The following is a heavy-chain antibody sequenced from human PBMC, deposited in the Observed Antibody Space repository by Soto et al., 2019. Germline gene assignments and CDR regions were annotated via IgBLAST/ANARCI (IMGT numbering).Heavy chain of an antibody. D-gene: IGHD6-19*01. CDR1: GFTFSHYG. CDR2: IWYDGSNK. CDR3: ARDSHVGSGWQLTADY. Sequence: GGSLRLSCAASGFTFSHYGIHWVRQAPGKGLEWVAVIWYDGSNKYYAESVKGRFTISRDNSKNTLYLQMNSLRAEDTAVYYCARDSHVGSGWQLTADYWGQGTLVTVSS. V-gene: IGHV3-33*01. J-gene: IGHJ4*02.